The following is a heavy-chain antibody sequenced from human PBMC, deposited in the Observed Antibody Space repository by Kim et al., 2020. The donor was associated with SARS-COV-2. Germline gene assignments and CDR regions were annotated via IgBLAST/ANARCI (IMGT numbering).Heavy chain of an antibody. V-gene: IGHV5-51*01. D-gene: IGHD2-21*02. J-gene: IGHJ4*02. Sequence: PSFQGQVTISADKSISTAYLQWSSLKASDTAMYYCARLLDIVVVTAPFDYWGQGTLVTVSS. CDR3: ARLLDIVVVTAPFDY.